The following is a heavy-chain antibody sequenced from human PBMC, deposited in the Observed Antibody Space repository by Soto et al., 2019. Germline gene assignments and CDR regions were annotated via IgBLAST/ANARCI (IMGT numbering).Heavy chain of an antibody. D-gene: IGHD6-13*01. V-gene: IGHV1-8*01. CDR2: MNPNSGNT. Sequence: QVQLVQSGAEVKKPGASVKVSCKASGYTFTSYDINWVRQATGQGLEWMGWMNPNSGNTGNAQKFQGRVTTTRNTSISTAYMELSSLRSEDTAVYYCARRGYSSSWYYYYYYGMEVWGQGTTVTVSS. CDR1: GYTFTSYD. J-gene: IGHJ6*02. CDR3: ARRGYSSSWYYYYYYGMEV.